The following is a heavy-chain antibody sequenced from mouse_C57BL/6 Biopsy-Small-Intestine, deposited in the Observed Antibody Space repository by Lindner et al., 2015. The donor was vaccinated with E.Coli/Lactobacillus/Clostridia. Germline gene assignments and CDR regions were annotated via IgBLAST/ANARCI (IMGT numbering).Heavy chain of an antibody. J-gene: IGHJ3*01. Sequence: SVKVSCKASGYTFTSYAMHWVRQAPGQRLEWMGWINAGNGNTRYSQKFQGRVTIIRDTSASTAYMELSSLRSEDTAVYYCARDGPYCSSTSCYLGEAFDIWGQGTMVTVSS. CDR1: GYTFTSYA. D-gene: IGHD1-1*01. V-gene: IGHV1-84*02. CDR3: ARDGPYCSSTSCYLGEAFDI. CDR2: INAGNGNT.